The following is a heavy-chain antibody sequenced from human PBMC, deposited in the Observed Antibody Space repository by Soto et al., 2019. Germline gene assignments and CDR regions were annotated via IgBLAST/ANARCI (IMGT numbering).Heavy chain of an antibody. CDR2: IYYSGST. CDR1: GGSISSYY. J-gene: IGHJ3*02. D-gene: IGHD5-12*01. Sequence: PSETLSLTCTVSGGSISSYYWSWIRQPPGKGLEWIGYIYYSGSTSYNPSLKSRVTISVDTSKDQFSLKLSSVTAADTAVYYCARSGYDADAFDIWGQGTMVTVSS. V-gene: IGHV4-59*01. CDR3: ARSGYDADAFDI.